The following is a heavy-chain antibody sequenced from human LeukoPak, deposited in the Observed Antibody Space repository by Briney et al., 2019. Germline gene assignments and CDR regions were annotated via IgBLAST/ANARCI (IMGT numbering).Heavy chain of an antibody. CDR2: IYHSGST. V-gene: IGHV4-4*02. CDR1: GGSISSSNW. CDR3: AREGLGATTSYFDY. J-gene: IGHJ4*02. D-gene: IGHD1-26*01. Sequence: SETLSLTCAVSGGSISSSNWWSWVRQPPGKGLEWIGEIYHSGSTNYNPSLKSRVTISVDKSKNQFSLKLSSVTAADTAVYYCAREGLGATTSYFDYWGQGTLVTVSS.